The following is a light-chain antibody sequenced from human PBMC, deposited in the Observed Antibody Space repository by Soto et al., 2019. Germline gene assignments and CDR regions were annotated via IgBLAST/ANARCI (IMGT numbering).Light chain of an antibody. Sequence: QSVLTQSASVSGSPGQSITISCTGTSSDVGSYNLVSWYQQHPGKAPRLIIYEVSKRPSGVSNRFSGSKSGNTASLTISGLQGEDEADYYCCSYAGISTFYVFGTGTNVTVL. CDR3: CSYAGISTFYV. V-gene: IGLV2-23*02. J-gene: IGLJ1*01. CDR1: SSDVGSYNL. CDR2: EVS.